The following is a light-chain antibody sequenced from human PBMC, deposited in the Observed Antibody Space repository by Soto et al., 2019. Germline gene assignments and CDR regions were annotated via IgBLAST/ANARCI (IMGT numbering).Light chain of an antibody. Sequence: QSLLTQPPSVSAAPGLRVTISCTRSSSKIGAGYDVHWYQQLPATAPRLLIYANSTLPSGVPDRFSGSKSGTSASLAITGLQAEDETDYYCQTYDTSLSVYVFGTGTKVTV. J-gene: IGLJ1*01. CDR2: ANS. CDR3: QTYDTSLSVYV. CDR1: SSKIGAGYD. V-gene: IGLV1-40*01.